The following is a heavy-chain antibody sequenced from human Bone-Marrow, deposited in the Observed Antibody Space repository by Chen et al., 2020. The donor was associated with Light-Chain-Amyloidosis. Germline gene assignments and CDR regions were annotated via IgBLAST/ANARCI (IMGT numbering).Heavy chain of an antibody. CDR1: GFTFSSYA. J-gene: IGHJ4*02. V-gene: IGHV3-23*04. CDR3: TNAKMAGAVAGGFDY. D-gene: IGHD6-19*01. CDR2: ISGSGGST. Sequence: ELQLVESGGGLVQPGGSLRIPCAASGFTFSSYAMSWVRQARGKGLEWVSAISGSGGSTYYAGSVKGRFTISRDNSKNTLYLQMNSLRAEDTAVYYCTNAKMAGAVAGGFDYWGQGTLVTVSS.